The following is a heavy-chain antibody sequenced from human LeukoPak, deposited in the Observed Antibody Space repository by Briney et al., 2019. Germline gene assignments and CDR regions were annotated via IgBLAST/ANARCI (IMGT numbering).Heavy chain of an antibody. J-gene: IGHJ3*02. CDR1: GYTFTGYY. Sequence: ASVKVSCKASGYTFTGYYMHWVRQAPGQGLEWMGWINPNSGGTNYAQKFQGRVTMTRDTSISTAYMELSRLRSDDTALYYCASLKNSYDSSGYLVTDAFDIWGQGTMVTVSS. CDR3: ASLKNSYDSSGYLVTDAFDI. V-gene: IGHV1-2*02. D-gene: IGHD3-22*01. CDR2: INPNSGGT.